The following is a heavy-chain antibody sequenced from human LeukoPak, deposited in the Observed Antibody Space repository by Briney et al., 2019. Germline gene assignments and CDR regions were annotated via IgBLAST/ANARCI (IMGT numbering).Heavy chain of an antibody. Sequence: PSETLSLTCTVSGGSISSYYWSWIRQPPGKGLEWIGYIYYSGSTNYNPSLKSRVTISVDTSKNQFSLKLSSVTAADTAVYYCARQVYYYGSGSPFLRVTFDIWGQGTMVTVSS. J-gene: IGHJ3*02. CDR3: ARQVYYYGSGSPFLRVTFDI. CDR1: GGSISSYY. CDR2: IYYSGST. D-gene: IGHD3-10*01. V-gene: IGHV4-59*01.